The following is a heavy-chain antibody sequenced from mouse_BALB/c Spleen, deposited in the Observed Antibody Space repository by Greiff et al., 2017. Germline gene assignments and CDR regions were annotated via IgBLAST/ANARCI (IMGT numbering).Heavy chain of an antibody. CDR1: GFTFSSFG. Sequence: EVMLVESGGGLVQPGGSRKLSCAASGFTFSSFGMHWVRQAPEKGLEWVAYISSGSSTIYYADTVKGRFTISRDNPKNTLFLQMTSLRSEDTAMYYCAMITTGLAYWGQGTLVTVSA. J-gene: IGHJ3*01. CDR2: ISSGSSTI. V-gene: IGHV5-17*02. D-gene: IGHD2-4*01. CDR3: AMITTGLAY.